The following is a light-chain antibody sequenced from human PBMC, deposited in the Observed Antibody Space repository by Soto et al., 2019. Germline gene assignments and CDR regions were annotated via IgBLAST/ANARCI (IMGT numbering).Light chain of an antibody. CDR2: GNS. CDR1: SSNIGAGYD. J-gene: IGLJ2*01. Sequence: QSVLTQPPSVSGAPGQRVTISCTGSSSNIGAGYDVHWYQQLPGTAPKXLIYGNSNRPSGVPXXFSGSKSXTXXXXXITGLQAEDEADYYCQSYDSSLSAVVFGGGTKLTVL. CDR3: QSYDSSLSAVV. V-gene: IGLV1-40*01.